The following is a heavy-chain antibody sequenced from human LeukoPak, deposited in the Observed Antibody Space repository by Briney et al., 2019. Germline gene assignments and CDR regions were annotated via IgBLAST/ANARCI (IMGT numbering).Heavy chain of an antibody. CDR2: ISSSGSTI. V-gene: IGHV3-11*01. D-gene: IGHD4-17*01. Sequence: GGSLRHSCAASGFTFSDYYMSWIRQAPGKGLEWVSYISSSGSTIYYADSVKGRFTISRDNAKNSLYLQMNSLRAEDTAVYYCARDPLFATVTTRYGMDVWGQGTTVTVSS. J-gene: IGHJ6*02. CDR3: ARDPLFATVTTRYGMDV. CDR1: GFTFSDYY.